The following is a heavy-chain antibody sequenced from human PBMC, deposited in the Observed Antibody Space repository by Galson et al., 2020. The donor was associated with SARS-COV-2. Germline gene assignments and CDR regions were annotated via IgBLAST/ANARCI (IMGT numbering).Heavy chain of an antibody. CDR2: INDSGSP. Sequence: SETLSLTCAVYEGSFSSCYWSWIRHPPGKGLEWSGGINDSGSPNNSPALKSRDTMSLDPSQNQFPLKLTSVTAADTALYYCARGHRGVVPSPILGLGPYYSYYYMDIWDKGTTVTVSS. J-gene: IGHJ6*03. CDR3: ARGHRGVVPSPILGLGPYYSYYYMDI. V-gene: IGHV4-34*04. D-gene: IGHD3-16*01. CDR1: EGSFSSCY.